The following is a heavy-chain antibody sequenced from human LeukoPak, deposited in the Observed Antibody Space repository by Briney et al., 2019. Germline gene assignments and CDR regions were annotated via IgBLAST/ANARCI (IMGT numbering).Heavy chain of an antibody. CDR3: AREGYGSGSHYTFDC. J-gene: IGHJ4*02. Sequence: ASVKVSCKASGYTFTDYYMHWVRQAPGQGLEWMGRVNPYNGDTSYTQKFQGRVTVTRDTSINAAYMELSRLRSDDTAVYYCAREGYGSGSHYTFDCWGQGTLVTVSS. CDR1: GYTFTDYY. V-gene: IGHV1-2*06. D-gene: IGHD3-10*01. CDR2: VNPYNGDT.